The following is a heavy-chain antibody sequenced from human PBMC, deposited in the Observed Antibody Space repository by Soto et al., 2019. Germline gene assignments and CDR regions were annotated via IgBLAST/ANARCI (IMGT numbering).Heavy chain of an antibody. V-gene: IGHV4-4*07. Sequence: SETLSLTCTVSGGSISSYYWSWIRQPAGKGLEWIGRIYPSGGTNYNPSLKSRVTMSVDTSKKRFSLRLSSVTAADTAVYYCARGAAAGVDYGMDVWGQGTSVTVSS. CDR1: GGSISSYY. J-gene: IGHJ6*02. CDR3: ARGAAAGVDYGMDV. D-gene: IGHD6-13*01. CDR2: IYPSGGT.